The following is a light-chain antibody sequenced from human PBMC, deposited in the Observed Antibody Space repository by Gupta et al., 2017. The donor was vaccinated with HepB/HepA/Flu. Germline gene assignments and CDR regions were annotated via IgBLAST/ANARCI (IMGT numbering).Light chain of an antibody. V-gene: IGLV3-1*01. J-gene: IGLJ2*01. CDR2: QDS. Sequence: SYELTQPPSVSVSPGQTAIITCSGDKLGDKYACWYQQKPGQSPVLVIYQDSKRPSGIPERFSSSNSGNTATLTISGTQAMDEADYYCQAWDSSTVVFGGGTKLTVL. CDR3: QAWDSSTVV. CDR1: KLGDKY.